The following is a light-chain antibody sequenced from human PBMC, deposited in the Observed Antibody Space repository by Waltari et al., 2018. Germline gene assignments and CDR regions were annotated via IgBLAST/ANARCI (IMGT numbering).Light chain of an antibody. V-gene: IGLV1-51*01. J-gene: IGLJ1*01. CDR1: SSNIGINS. CDR3: ATWDSSLSAGV. Sequence: QSVLTQPPSVSAAPGQMVSISCSGSSSNIGINSVSWYQKLPETAPKLLIYENFSRHSGIPHRCYGSKSGTSATLDITGLRTGDEGDYYCATWDSSLSAGVFGTGTKVTVL. CDR2: ENF.